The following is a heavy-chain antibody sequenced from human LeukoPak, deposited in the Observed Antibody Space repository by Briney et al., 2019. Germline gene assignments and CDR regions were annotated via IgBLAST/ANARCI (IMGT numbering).Heavy chain of an antibody. Sequence: PGRSLRLSCAASGFTFRSYAMHWVRQAPGKGLEWVAVISYDGSNKYYADPVKGRFTISRDNSKNTLYLQMNSLRAEDTAVYYCARDHLHSSGWYYHYYYYYMDVWGKGTTVTVSS. J-gene: IGHJ6*03. CDR1: GFTFRSYA. CDR2: ISYDGSNK. V-gene: IGHV3-30*04. CDR3: ARDHLHSSGWYYHYYYYYMDV. D-gene: IGHD6-19*01.